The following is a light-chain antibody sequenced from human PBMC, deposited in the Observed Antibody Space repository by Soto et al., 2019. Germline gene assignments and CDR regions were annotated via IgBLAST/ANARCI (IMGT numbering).Light chain of an antibody. CDR3: SSYTSGSTV. Sequence: QSALTQPASVSGSPGQSITISCTGTSSDVGGYNYVSWYQQHPGKAPKLMIYDVTNRPSGISNRFSGSKSGNTASLTISGLQAEDEADYYCSSYTSGSTVFGGGTKLTVL. CDR1: SSDVGGYNY. V-gene: IGLV2-14*01. CDR2: DVT. J-gene: IGLJ2*01.